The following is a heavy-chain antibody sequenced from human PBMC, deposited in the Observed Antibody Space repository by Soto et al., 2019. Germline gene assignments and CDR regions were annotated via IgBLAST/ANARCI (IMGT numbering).Heavy chain of an antibody. V-gene: IGHV1-69*13. CDR3: AGSRETATRLPYYFDY. CDR1: GGTFNNYA. D-gene: IGHD1-7*01. CDR2: IIPIFGTT. Sequence: ASVKVSCKASGGTFNNYAISWVRQAPGQGLEWMGGIIPIFGTTNYAQKFQDRVTITADESTSTAYMELSSLRSEDTAVYYCAGSRETATRLPYYFDYWGQGTPVT. J-gene: IGHJ4*02.